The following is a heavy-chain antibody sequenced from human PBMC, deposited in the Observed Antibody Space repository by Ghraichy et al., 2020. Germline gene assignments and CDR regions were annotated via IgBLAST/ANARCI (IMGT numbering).Heavy chain of an antibody. D-gene: IGHD3-10*01. CDR3: ARAKVWFGPTAGKDV. Sequence: SETLSLTCTVSGGSVSSGSYYWSWIRQPPGKGLEWIGYIYYSGSTNYNPSLKSRVTISVDTSKNQFSLKLSSVTAADTAVYYCARAKVWFGPTAGKDVWGQGTTVTVSS. CDR1: GGSVSSGSYY. V-gene: IGHV4-61*01. CDR2: IYYSGST. J-gene: IGHJ6*02.